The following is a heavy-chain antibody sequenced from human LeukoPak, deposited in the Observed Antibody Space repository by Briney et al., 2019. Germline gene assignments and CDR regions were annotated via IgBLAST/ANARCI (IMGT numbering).Heavy chain of an antibody. Sequence: ASVKVSCKASGGTLSSYAISWVRQAPGQGLEWMGGIIPIFGTANYAQKFQGRVTITADESTSTAYMELSSLRSEDTAVYYCARVARNYYDSSGYRQNWFDPWGQGTLVTVSS. V-gene: IGHV1-69*13. CDR1: GGTLSSYA. J-gene: IGHJ5*02. D-gene: IGHD3-22*01. CDR2: IIPIFGTA. CDR3: ARVARNYYDSSGYRQNWFDP.